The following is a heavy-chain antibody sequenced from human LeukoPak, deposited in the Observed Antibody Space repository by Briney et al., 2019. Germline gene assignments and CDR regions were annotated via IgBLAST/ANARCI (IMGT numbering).Heavy chain of an antibody. V-gene: IGHV4-38-2*02. CDR2: IYHSGST. CDR1: GYSISSGYF. CDR3: ARDLPAAAGTLRWFDP. Sequence: PSETLSLTCTVSGYSISSGYFWGWIRQPPGKGLEWIGYIYHSGSTYYNPSLKSRVTISVDTSKNQFSLKLSSVTAADTAVYYCARDLPAAAGTLRWFDPWGQGTLVTVSS. J-gene: IGHJ5*02. D-gene: IGHD6-13*01.